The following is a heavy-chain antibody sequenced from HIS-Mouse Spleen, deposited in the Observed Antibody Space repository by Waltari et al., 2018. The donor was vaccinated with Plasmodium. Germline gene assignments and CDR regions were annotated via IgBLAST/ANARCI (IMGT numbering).Heavy chain of an antibody. CDR1: GFTFSSYT. CDR3: ARDPPLSITGDLDAFDI. D-gene: IGHD7-27*01. J-gene: IGHJ3*02. CDR2: ISSSSSYI. V-gene: IGHV3-21*01. Sequence: EVQLVESGGGLVKPGGSLPLSCAASGFTFSSYTMHWVRPAPGKGLEWVSSISSSSSYIYYADSVKGRFTISRDNAKNSLYLQMNSLRAEDTAVYYCARDPPLSITGDLDAFDIWGQGTMVTVSS.